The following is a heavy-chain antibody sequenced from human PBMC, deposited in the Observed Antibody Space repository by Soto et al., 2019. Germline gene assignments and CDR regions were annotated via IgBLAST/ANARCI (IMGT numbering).Heavy chain of an antibody. CDR3: AHWGGSYVD. D-gene: IGHD1-26*01. V-gene: IGHV2-5*02. J-gene: IGHJ4*02. Sequence: QITLKESGPTLVKPTQTLTLTCTFSGFSLSTSGEAVGWTRQPPGKALEWLALIYWDDDKRYSSSLKTRLTITKDTSKNQVVLKMTDMDSVDTGTYYCAHWGGSYVDWGQGTLVTVSS. CDR2: IYWDDDK. CDR1: GFSLSTSGEA.